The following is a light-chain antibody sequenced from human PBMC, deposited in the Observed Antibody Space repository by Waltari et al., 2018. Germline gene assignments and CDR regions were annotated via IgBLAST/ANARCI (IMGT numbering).Light chain of an antibody. CDR1: QDITTS. V-gene: IGKV1-33*01. J-gene: IGKJ2*01. Sequence: TPLTQPPSSLSAAVRDRVTSTCQANQDITTSLSWFQQKPWKAPQLLIYDASSLQAGVPSRFSGTGSGTAFSFTITSLQPEDSATYYCQHYHSLPYTFGRGTKLQIK. CDR3: QHYHSLPYT. CDR2: DAS.